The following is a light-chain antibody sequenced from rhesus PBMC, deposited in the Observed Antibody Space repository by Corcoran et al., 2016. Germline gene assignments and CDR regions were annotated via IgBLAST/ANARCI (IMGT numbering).Light chain of an antibody. CDR3: LQYSSSPWT. CDR1: QSISSW. CDR2: KAS. V-gene: IGKV1-22*01. Sequence: DIQMTQSPSSLSASVGDTVTITCRASQSISSWLDWYQQKPGKAPKLLIYKASSFQSGVPPRFSGSGSGTDFTLTISSLQPEDCATYYCLQYSSSPWTFGQGTKVEIK. J-gene: IGKJ1*01.